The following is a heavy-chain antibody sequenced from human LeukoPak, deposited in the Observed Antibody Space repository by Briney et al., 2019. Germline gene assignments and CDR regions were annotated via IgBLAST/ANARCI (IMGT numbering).Heavy chain of an antibody. CDR1: GYTFTGYY. D-gene: IGHD3-22*01. CDR2: INPNSGGT. Sequence: ASVKVSCKASGYTFTGYYMHWVRQDPGQGLEWMGWINPNSGGTNYAQKFQGWVTMTRDTSISTAYMELSRLRSDDTAVYYCAREIKYYESSGYNDAFDIWGQGTMVTVSS. V-gene: IGHV1-2*04. J-gene: IGHJ3*02. CDR3: AREIKYYESSGYNDAFDI.